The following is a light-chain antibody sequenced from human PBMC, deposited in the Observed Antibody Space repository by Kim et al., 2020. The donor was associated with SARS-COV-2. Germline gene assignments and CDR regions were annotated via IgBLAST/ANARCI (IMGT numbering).Light chain of an antibody. V-gene: IGLV3-1*01. Sequence: PGQTASSTCSGEKLGDKYACWYQPRPGQSPVLFIYQDSKRPSGIPERFSGSNSGNTATLTISGTQAMDEADYYCQAWDSSTGGVFGTGTKVTVL. J-gene: IGLJ1*01. CDR3: QAWDSSTGGV. CDR1: KLGDKY. CDR2: QDS.